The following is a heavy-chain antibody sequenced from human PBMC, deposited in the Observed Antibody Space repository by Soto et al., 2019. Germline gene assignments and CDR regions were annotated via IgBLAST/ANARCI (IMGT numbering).Heavy chain of an antibody. Sequence: QIHLVQSGADVKKPGASVTISCQTSGYSFXXXXLXXVRQXPGHRLEWLGWVNTGNGDTRYPQNLQXXIXXXRXTXXXXXXXXXXXXXXXXXXXXXXXXEYYDPLAGRYFDPWGQGTLITVSS. D-gene: IGHD3-9*01. CDR1: GYSFXXXX. CDR2: VNTGNGDT. J-gene: IGHJ5*02. V-gene: IGHV1-3*04. CDR3: XXEYYDPLAGRYFDP.